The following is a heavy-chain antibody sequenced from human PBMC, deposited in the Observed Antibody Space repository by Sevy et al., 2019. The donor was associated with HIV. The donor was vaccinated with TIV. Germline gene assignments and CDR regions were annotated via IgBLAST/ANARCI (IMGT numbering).Heavy chain of an antibody. CDR1: GFTFSSYA. V-gene: IGHV3-23*01. J-gene: IGHJ4*02. Sequence: GGSLRLSCAASGFTFSSYAMSWARQAPGKGLEWVSTISGSGGSTYYADSVKGRFTISRDNSKNTLYLQMNSLRAEDTAVYFCAKVERGYYYDSGGIDYWGQGTLVTVSS. CDR3: AKVERGYYYDSGGIDY. CDR2: ISGSGGST. D-gene: IGHD3-22*01.